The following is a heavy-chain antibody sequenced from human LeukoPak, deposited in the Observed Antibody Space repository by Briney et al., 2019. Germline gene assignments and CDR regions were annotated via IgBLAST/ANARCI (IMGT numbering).Heavy chain of an antibody. D-gene: IGHD3-16*01. CDR1: GGSITNYY. CDR2: IYYRGNT. V-gene: IGHV4-59*01. Sequence: PSETLSLTCSVSGGSITNYYWRWIRQPPGRGLEWIGYIYYRGNTYYNASLKSRVTISVDTSQNEVSLNLTSVTAADTAVYYCARGVGALGYWGQGTLVTVSS. CDR3: ARGVGALGY. J-gene: IGHJ4*02.